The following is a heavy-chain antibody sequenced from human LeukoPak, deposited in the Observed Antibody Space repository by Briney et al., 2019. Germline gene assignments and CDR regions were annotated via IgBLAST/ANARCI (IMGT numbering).Heavy chain of an antibody. V-gene: IGHV4-34*01. CDR2: INHSGST. CDR1: GGSFSGYY. J-gene: IGHJ4*02. Sequence: SETLSLTCAVYGGSFSGYYWSWIRQAPGKGLEWIGEINHSGSTNYNPSLKSRVTISVDTSKNQFSLKLSSVTAADTAVYYCARGYMVRGVILDYWGQGTLVTVSS. D-gene: IGHD3-10*01. CDR3: ARGYMVRGVILDY.